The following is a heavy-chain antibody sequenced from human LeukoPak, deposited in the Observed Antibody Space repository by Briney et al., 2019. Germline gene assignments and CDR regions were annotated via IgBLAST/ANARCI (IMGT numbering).Heavy chain of an antibody. CDR3: STDMITFGGVIPFDP. V-gene: IGHV1-8*01. CDR2: MNPNSGNT. D-gene: IGHD3-16*02. J-gene: IGHJ5*02. CDR1: GYTFTSYD. Sequence: ASVKVSCKASGYTFTSYDINWVRQAPAQGLEWMGWMNPNSGNTGYAQKFQGRVTITRNTSISTAYMELSSLRSEDTAVYYCSTDMITFGGVIPFDPWGQGTLVTVSS.